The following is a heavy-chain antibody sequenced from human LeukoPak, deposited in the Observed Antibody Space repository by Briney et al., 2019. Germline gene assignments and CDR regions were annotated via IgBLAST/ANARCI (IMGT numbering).Heavy chain of an antibody. J-gene: IGHJ4*02. CDR2: ISGSSSYI. CDR1: GFTFSGYD. Sequence: PGGSLRLSCAASGFTFSGYDMNWVRQAPGKRLEWVSSISGSSSYIYYADSMKGRFTISRDNAKNSLYLQMNSLRAEDTAVYYCARGTAAAKIDYWGQGTLVTVSS. CDR3: ARGTAAAKIDY. V-gene: IGHV3-21*01. D-gene: IGHD6-13*01.